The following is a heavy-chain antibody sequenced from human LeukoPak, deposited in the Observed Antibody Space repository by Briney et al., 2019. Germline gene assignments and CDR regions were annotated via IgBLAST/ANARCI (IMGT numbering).Heavy chain of an antibody. D-gene: IGHD6-13*01. CDR1: GGTFSSYA. CDR3: ARGGIAAADGMDV. J-gene: IGHJ6*02. Sequence: SVKVSCKASGGTFSSYAISWVRQAPGQGLEWMGRIIPILGIANYAQKFQGRVTITADKSTSTAYMELSSLRSEDTAVYYCARGGIAAADGMDVWGQGTTVTVSS. CDR2: IIPILGIA. V-gene: IGHV1-69*04.